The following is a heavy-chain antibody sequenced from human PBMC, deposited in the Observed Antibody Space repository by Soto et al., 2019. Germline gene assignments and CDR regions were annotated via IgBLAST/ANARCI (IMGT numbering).Heavy chain of an antibody. J-gene: IGHJ4*02. D-gene: IGHD3-22*01. CDR1: GGSFSGHF. CDR2: INHSGST. Sequence: SETLSLTCAVSGGSFSGHFWSWIRQPPGKGLEWIGEINHSGSTNFNPSLKSRVTISVDTSKNQFSLKVNSLTAADTAVYYCARGISMIVEAQRDAPDKYYFDSWGQGTVVTVSS. V-gene: IGHV4-34*01. CDR3: ARGISMIVEAQRDAPDKYYFDS.